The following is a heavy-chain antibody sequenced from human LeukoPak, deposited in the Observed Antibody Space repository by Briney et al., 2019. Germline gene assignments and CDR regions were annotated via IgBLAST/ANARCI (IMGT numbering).Heavy chain of an antibody. Sequence: QTGGSLRLSCAASGFTFSSYSMNWVRQAPGKGLEWVSYISSSSSTIYYADSVKGRFTISRDNAKNSLYLQMNSLRAEDTALYYCAKSQSQNRLHLYYYYGMDVWGQGTTVTVSS. V-gene: IGHV3-48*04. J-gene: IGHJ6*02. CDR2: ISSSSSTI. CDR3: AKSQSQNRLHLYYYYGMDV. D-gene: IGHD2-15*01. CDR1: GFTFSSYS.